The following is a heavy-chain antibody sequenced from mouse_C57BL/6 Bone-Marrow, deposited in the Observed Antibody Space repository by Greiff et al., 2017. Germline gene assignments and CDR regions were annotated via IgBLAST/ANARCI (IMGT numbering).Heavy chain of an antibody. CDR2: ILPGSGST. V-gene: IGHV1-9*01. D-gene: IGHD1-1*01. J-gene: IGHJ3*01. Sequence: QVQLQQSGAELMKPGASVKLSCKATGYTFTGYWIEWVKQRPGHGLEWIGEILPGSGSTNYNEKFKGKATFPADTSSNTAYMQLSSLTTDDSSIYYCASAPVLLRRGAWFAYWGQGTLVTVSA. CDR1: GYTFTGYW. CDR3: ASAPVLLRRGAWFAY.